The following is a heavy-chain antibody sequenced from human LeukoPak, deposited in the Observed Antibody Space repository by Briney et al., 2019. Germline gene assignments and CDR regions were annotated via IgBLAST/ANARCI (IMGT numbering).Heavy chain of an antibody. CDR1: GGSIKSNNW. D-gene: IGHD2-2*01. CDR2: IYHSGST. J-gene: IGHJ6*02. V-gene: IGHV4-4*02. Sequence: SETLSLTCAVSGGSIKSNNWWSWVRQPPGKGLEWIGEIYHSGSTNYNPSLKSRVTISLDTSKNQFSLKLSSVTAADTAVYYCARGPPAKPGTGYYYGMDVWGQGTTVTVSS. CDR3: ARGPPAKPGTGYYYGMDV.